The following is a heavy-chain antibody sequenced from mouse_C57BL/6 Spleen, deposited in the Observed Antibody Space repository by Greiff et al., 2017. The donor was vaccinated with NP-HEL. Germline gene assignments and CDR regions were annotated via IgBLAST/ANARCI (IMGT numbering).Heavy chain of an antibody. Sequence: EVQLQESGPGLVKPSQSLSLPCSVTGYSITSGYYWNWIRQFPGNKLEWMGYISYDGSNNYNPSLKNRISITRDTSKNQFFLKLKSVTTEDTATYYCAREGTTVVAPYYFDYWGQGTTLTVSS. CDR1: GYSITSGYY. V-gene: IGHV3-6*01. J-gene: IGHJ2*01. CDR3: AREGTTVVAPYYFDY. CDR2: ISYDGSN. D-gene: IGHD1-1*01.